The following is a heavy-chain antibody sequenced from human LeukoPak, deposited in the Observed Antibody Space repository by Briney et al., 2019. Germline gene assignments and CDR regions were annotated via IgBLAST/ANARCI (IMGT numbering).Heavy chain of an antibody. J-gene: IGHJ3*02. V-gene: IGHV4-38-2*01. CDR3: ARQGRSSSSEPFDI. CDR2: IYHSGST. D-gene: IGHD6-13*01. Sequence: SETLSLTRAVSGYSISSGYYWGWIGQPPGKGLEWIGSIYHSGSTYYNPSLKSRVTISVDTSKNQFPLKLSSVTAADTAVYYCARQGRSSSSEPFDIWGQGTMVTVSS. CDR1: GYSISSGYY.